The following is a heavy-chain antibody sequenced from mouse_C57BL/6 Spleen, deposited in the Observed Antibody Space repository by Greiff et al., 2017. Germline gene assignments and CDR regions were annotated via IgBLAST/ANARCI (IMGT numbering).Heavy chain of an antibody. Sequence: QVQLQQPGAELVKPGASVKLSCKASGYTFTSYWMQWVKQRPGQGLEWIGEIDPSDSYTNYNQKFKGKATLTVDTASSTAYMQLSSLTSEDSAVYYCARGNYYGSGFAYWGQGTLVTVSA. D-gene: IGHD1-1*01. CDR2: IDPSDSYT. CDR3: ARGNYYGSGFAY. CDR1: GYTFTSYW. J-gene: IGHJ3*01. V-gene: IGHV1-50*01.